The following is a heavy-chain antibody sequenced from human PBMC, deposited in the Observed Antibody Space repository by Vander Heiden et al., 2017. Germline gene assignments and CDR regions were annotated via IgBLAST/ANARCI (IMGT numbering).Heavy chain of an antibody. V-gene: IGHV3-23*01. CDR1: GFTFSSYG. CDR3: AKGARGGATNFDY. CDR2: ITGSGGST. Sequence: EVQLLESGGGLVQPGGSLRLSCAASGFTFSSYGISWVRQAPGKGLEWVSAITGSGGSTYYADSVKGRFSISRDNSKNMLYLQMNSLRAEDTAVYYCAKGARGGATNFDYWGQGTLVTVSS. J-gene: IGHJ4*02. D-gene: IGHD1-26*01.